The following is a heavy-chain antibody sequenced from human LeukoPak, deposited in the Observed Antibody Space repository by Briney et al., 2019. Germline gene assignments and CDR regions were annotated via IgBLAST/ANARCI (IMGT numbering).Heavy chain of an antibody. CDR3: AKGNQWELRSPFDY. CDR1: GFTFDDYA. Sequence: PGRSLRLSCAVSGFTFDDYAMHWVRQVPGKGLEWVSGINWNSDSIGYADSVKGRFTTSRDNAKNSLYLQMNSLRAEDTALYYCAKGNQWELRSPFDYWGQGTLVTVSS. CDR2: INWNSDSI. D-gene: IGHD1-26*01. V-gene: IGHV3-9*01. J-gene: IGHJ4*02.